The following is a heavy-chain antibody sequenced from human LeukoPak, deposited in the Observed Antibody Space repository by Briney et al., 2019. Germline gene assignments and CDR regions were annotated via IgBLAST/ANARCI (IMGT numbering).Heavy chain of an antibody. D-gene: IGHD3-22*01. Sequence: PSETLSLTCAVYGGSFSGYYWSWIRQPPGKGLEWIWEIDHSGSTNYNPSLKSRVTISVDTSKNQFSLKLSSVTAADTAVYYCARGKRLGGYYYDNWGQGTRVTVSS. CDR3: ARGKRLGGYYYDN. V-gene: IGHV4-34*01. CDR2: IDHSGST. J-gene: IGHJ4*02. CDR1: GGSFSGYY.